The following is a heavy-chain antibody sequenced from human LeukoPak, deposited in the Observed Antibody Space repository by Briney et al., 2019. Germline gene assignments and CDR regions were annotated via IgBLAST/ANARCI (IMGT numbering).Heavy chain of an antibody. CDR1: GFTFSSYG. D-gene: IGHD6-19*01. V-gene: IGHV3-15*01. CDR2: IKSKADGGTA. Sequence: GGSLRLSCAASGFTFSSYGMHWVRQAPGKGLEWVGRIKSKADGGTADHAAPVKGRFTISRDDSKNTLHLQMNSLKSEDTAVYYCTTGGIAVTGTLDYWGQGTLVTVSS. J-gene: IGHJ4*02. CDR3: TTGGIAVTGTLDY.